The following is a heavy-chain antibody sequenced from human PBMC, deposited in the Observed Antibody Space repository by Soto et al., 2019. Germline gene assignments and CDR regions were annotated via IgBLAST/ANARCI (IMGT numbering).Heavy chain of an antibody. V-gene: IGHV3-48*01. J-gene: IGHJ4*02. CDR2: ISSSSSTI. D-gene: IGHD5-18*01. Sequence: EVQLVESGGGLVQPGGSLRLSCAASGFTFISYSMNWVRQAPGKGLEWVSYISSSSSTIYYADSVKGRFTISRDNAKNSLYLQMNSLRAEDTAVYYCARDGGYSYGPFDYWGQGTLVTVSS. CDR1: GFTFISYS. CDR3: ARDGGYSYGPFDY.